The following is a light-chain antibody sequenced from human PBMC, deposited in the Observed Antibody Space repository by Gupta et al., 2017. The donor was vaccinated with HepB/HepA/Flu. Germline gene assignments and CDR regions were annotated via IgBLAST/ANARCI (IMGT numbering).Light chain of an antibody. V-gene: IGKV2-28*01. Sequence: DLVMTHSPLSLPVIPGEPASISCRSSQSLLHSNGYNYLDWYLQKPGQSPQLLIYLGSNRASGVPDRFSGSGSGTDFTLKISMVEAEDVGAYYCMQALQTPWTFGQGTKVEIK. CDR2: LGS. CDR3: MQALQTPWT. J-gene: IGKJ1*01. CDR1: QSLLHSNGYNY.